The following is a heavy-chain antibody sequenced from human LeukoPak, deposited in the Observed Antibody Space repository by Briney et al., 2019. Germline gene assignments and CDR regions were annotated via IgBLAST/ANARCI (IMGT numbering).Heavy chain of an antibody. CDR2: ISSSGSTM. D-gene: IGHD2-15*01. V-gene: IGHV3-48*03. CDR1: GFTFSSYE. Sequence: GGSLRLSCAASGFTFSSYEMNWVRQAPGKGLERVSYISSSGSTMYYADSVRGRFTISRDNAKNSLYLQMNSLRAEDTAVYYCARDSILYVWGQGTTVTVSS. J-gene: IGHJ6*02. CDR3: ARDSILYV.